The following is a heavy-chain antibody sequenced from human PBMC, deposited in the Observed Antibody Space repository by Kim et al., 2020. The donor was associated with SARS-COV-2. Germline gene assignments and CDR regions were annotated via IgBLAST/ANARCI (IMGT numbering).Heavy chain of an antibody. J-gene: IGHJ4*02. V-gene: IGHV3-30*01. D-gene: IGHD6-19*01. Sequence: ENSGKGRFTISRDNSKHTLYLQMNSLRAEDTAVYDCATSGYSSGWYYFDYWGQGTLVTVSS. CDR3: ATSGYSSGWYYFDY.